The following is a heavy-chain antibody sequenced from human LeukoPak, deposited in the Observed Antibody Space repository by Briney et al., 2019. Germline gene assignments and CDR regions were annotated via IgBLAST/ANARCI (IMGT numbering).Heavy chain of an antibody. CDR1: GGSISSYY. CDR3: ARGTWSTSIDY. J-gene: IGHJ4*02. Sequence: SETLSLTCTVSGGSISSYYWSWIRQPPGKGLEWIGYIYYSGSTNYNPSLKSRVTISVDTSKNQFSLRLSSVTAADTAVYYCARGTWSTSIDYWGQGTLVTVSS. D-gene: IGHD1-14*01. V-gene: IGHV4-59*08. CDR2: IYYSGST.